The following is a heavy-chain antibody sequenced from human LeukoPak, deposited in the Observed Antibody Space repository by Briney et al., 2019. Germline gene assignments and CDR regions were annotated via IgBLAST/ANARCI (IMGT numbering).Heavy chain of an antibody. J-gene: IGHJ4*02. V-gene: IGHV3-7*01. D-gene: IGHD3-22*01. CDR3: ARHVVAVGFDY. CDR2: IKTDGSLI. CDR1: GFTFSSYW. Sequence: GGSLRLSCVASGFTFSSYWMTWVRQAPGKGLEWVANIKTDGSLIYYVDSVKGRFTISRDNAKNSLFLEMTSLRAEDTAVYYCARHVVAVGFDYWGQGTLVTVSS.